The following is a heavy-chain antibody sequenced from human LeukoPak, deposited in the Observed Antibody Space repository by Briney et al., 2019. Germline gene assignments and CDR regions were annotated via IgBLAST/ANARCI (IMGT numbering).Heavy chain of an antibody. CDR3: ARHSSRWYPPPYWYFDL. J-gene: IGHJ2*01. V-gene: IGHV4-39*01. Sequence: SETLSLTCTVSGGSISSSSYYWGWIRQPPGKGLEWIGSIYYSGSTYYNPSLKSRVTISVDTSKNQFSLKLSSVTAADTALYDCARHSSRWYPPPYWYFDLWGRGTLVTVSS. CDR1: GGSISSSSYY. D-gene: IGHD6-19*01. CDR2: IYYSGST.